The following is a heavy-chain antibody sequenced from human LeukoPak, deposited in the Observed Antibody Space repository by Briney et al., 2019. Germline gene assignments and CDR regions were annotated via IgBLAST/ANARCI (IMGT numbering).Heavy chain of an antibody. Sequence: GGSLRLSCAASGFTFSSYAMHWVRQAPGKGLEWVAVISYDESNKYYADSVKGRFTISRDNSKNTLYLQMNSLRAEDTAVYYCARAGADIVVVPAAIWNGMDVWGQGTTVTVSS. V-gene: IGHV3-30-3*01. CDR3: ARAGADIVVVPAAIWNGMDV. D-gene: IGHD2-2*01. CDR1: GFTFSSYA. CDR2: ISYDESNK. J-gene: IGHJ6*02.